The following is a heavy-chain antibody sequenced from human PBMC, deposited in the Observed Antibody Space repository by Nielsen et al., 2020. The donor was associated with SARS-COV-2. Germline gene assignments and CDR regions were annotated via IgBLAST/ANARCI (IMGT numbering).Heavy chain of an antibody. D-gene: IGHD3-3*01. CDR3: ARGSDEGLAL. CDR1: GDSISSTNW. J-gene: IGHJ4*02. Sequence: SETLSLTCAVSGDSISSTNWWSWVRQPPGKGLEWVGEIYHGGTTHYNPSLKSRLTISLDTSRNQFSLNLISVTAADTAVYYCARGSDEGLALWGQGTLVTVSS. CDR2: IYHGGTT. V-gene: IGHV4-4*02.